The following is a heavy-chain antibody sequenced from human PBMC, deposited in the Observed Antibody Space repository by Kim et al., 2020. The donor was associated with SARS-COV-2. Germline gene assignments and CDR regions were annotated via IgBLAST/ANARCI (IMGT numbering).Heavy chain of an antibody. Sequence: SETLSLTCTVSGGSISSYYWSWIRQPPGKGLEWIGYIYYSGSTNYNPSLKSRVTISVDTSKNQFSLKLSSVTAADTAVYYCARLPGIAAAGDYYYYYGMDVWGQGTTVTVSS. CDR1: GGSISSYY. V-gene: IGHV4-59*08. CDR3: ARLPGIAAAGDYYYYYGMDV. J-gene: IGHJ6*02. CDR2: IYYSGST. D-gene: IGHD6-13*01.